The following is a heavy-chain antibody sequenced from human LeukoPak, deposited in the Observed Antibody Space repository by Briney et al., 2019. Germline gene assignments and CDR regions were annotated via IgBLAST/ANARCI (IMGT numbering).Heavy chain of an antibody. CDR3: ARDGIVVVPAAIAANWFDP. V-gene: IGHV4-4*07. CDR1: GGSISSYY. CDR2: IYTSGST. D-gene: IGHD2-2*01. Sequence: PSQTLSLTCTVSGGSISSYYWSWIRQPAGKGLEWIGRIYTSGSTNYNPSLKSRVTMSVDTSKNQFSLKLSSVTAADTAVYYCARDGIVVVPAAIAANWFDPWGQRTLVTVSS. J-gene: IGHJ5*02.